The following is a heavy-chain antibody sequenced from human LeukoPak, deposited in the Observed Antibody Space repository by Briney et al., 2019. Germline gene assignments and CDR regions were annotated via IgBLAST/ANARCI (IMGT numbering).Heavy chain of an antibody. Sequence: GGSLRLSCAASGFTFSTYAMIWVRQAPGKGLEWVSGTSGSGGSTWYADSVKGGFTISRNNSKNTLYLQMNSLRAEDTAIYYCAKEGDYGDYGGDYWGQGTLVTVSS. D-gene: IGHD4-17*01. J-gene: IGHJ4*02. V-gene: IGHV3-23*01. CDR1: GFTFSTYA. CDR3: AKEGDYGDYGGDY. CDR2: TSGSGGST.